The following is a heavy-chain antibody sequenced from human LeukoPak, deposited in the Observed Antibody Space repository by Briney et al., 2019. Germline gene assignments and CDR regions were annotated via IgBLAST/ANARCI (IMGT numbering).Heavy chain of an antibody. CDR3: ARNIAAAGTYTDDY. J-gene: IGHJ4*02. CDR2: ITKDSDRV. CDR1: GFFFGGHA. Sequence: GGSLRLSCEASGFFFGGHAMNWLRQAPGKGPEWIAFITKDSDRVYYAESVEGRFTVSRDNAKNSLYLQMNSLRAEDTAVYYCARNIAAAGTYTDDYWGQGTLVTVSS. V-gene: IGHV3-48*04. D-gene: IGHD6-13*01.